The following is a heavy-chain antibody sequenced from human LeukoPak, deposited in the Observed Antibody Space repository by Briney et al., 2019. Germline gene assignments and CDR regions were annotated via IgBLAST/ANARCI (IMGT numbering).Heavy chain of an antibody. CDR1: GGSIGSTRYY. V-gene: IGHV4-39*07. CDR3: ARGGAHYYYGMDV. J-gene: IGHJ6*02. CDR2: ISYSGST. Sequence: SETLSLTCTVSGGSIGSTRYYWGWIRQPPGKGLEWIGSISYSGSTHYNPSLQSRVTISVDTSKNQFSLKLNSVTAADTAVYYCARGGAHYYYGMDVWGQGTTVTVSS.